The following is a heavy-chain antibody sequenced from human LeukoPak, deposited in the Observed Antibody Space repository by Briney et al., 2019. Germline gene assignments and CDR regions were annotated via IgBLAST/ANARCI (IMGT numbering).Heavy chain of an antibody. CDR2: IYTSGST. CDR3: ARDGYCSGGSCYSGYAFDI. CDR1: GGSISSYY. Sequence: SETLSLTCTVSGGSISSYYWSWIRQPAGKGLEWVGRIYTSGSTNYNTSLKSRVTMSVDTSKNQFSLPLSSVTAADTAVYYCARDGYCSGGSCYSGYAFDIWGQGTMVTVSS. D-gene: IGHD2-15*01. V-gene: IGHV4-4*07. J-gene: IGHJ3*02.